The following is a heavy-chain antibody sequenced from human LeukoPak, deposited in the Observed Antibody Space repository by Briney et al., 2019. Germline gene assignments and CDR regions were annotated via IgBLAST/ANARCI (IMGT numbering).Heavy chain of an antibody. CDR1: GGTFSSYA. V-gene: IGHV1-69*04. CDR2: IIPILGIA. D-gene: IGHD2-2*01. CDR3: ARDHFRQDAAMPGRYYYYGMDV. J-gene: IGHJ6*02. Sequence: SVKVSCKASGGTFSSYAISWVRQAPGQGLEWMGRIIPILGIANHAQKFQGRVTITADKSTSTAYMELSSLRSEDTAVYYCARDHFRQDAAMPGRYYYYGMDVWGQGTTVTVSS.